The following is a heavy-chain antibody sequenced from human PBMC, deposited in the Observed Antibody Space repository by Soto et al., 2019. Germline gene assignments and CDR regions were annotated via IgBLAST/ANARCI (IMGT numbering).Heavy chain of an antibody. D-gene: IGHD2-2*01. CDR1: GFTFSSYA. Sequence: QVQLVESGGGVVQPGRSLRLSCAASGFTFSSYAMHWVRQAPGKGLEWVAVISYDGSNKYYADSVKGRFTISRDNSKNTLELQMNSLRAEDTAVYYCAREGQLLPDFDYWGQGTLVTVSS. V-gene: IGHV3-30-3*01. J-gene: IGHJ4*02. CDR3: AREGQLLPDFDY. CDR2: ISYDGSNK.